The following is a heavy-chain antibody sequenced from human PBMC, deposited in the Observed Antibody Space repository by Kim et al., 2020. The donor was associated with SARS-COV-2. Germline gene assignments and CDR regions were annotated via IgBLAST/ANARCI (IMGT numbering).Heavy chain of an antibody. CDR1: GGSIRSSSYY. V-gene: IGHV4-39*01. CDR3: ARPQSYGPLAFDY. D-gene: IGHD5-18*01. J-gene: IGHJ4*02. CDR2: IYYSGST. Sequence: SETLSLTCTVSGGSIRSSSYYWGWIRQPPGKGLEWIGSIYYSGSTYYNPSLKSRVTISVDTSKNQFSLKLSSVTAADTAVYYCARPQSYGPLAFDYWGQGTLVTVSS.